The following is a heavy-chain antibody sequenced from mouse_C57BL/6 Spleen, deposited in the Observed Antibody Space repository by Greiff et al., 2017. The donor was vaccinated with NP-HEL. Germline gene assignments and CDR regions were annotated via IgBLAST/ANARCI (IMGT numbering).Heavy chain of an antibody. Sequence: QVQLQQPGAELVRPGTSVKLSCKASGYTFTSYWMHWVKQRPGQGLEWIGVIDPSDSYTNYNQKFKGKATLTVDTSSSTAYMQLSSLTSEDSAVYYCARDYYGSSAGYWGQGTTLTGSS. CDR3: ARDYYGSSAGY. D-gene: IGHD1-1*01. J-gene: IGHJ2*01. V-gene: IGHV1-59*01. CDR1: GYTFTSYW. CDR2: IDPSDSYT.